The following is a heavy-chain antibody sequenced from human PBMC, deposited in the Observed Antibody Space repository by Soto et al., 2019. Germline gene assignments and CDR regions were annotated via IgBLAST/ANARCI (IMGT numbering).Heavy chain of an antibody. V-gene: IGHV4-4*02. CDR1: GGSISSSNW. CDR3: ARGTGSGGSCYSY. Sequence: PSETLSLTCAVSGGSISSSNWWSWVRQPPGKGLEWIGEIYHSGSTNYNPSLKSRVTISVDKSKNQFSLKLSSVTAADTAVYYCARGTGSGGSCYSYWGQGTLVTVSS. D-gene: IGHD2-15*01. J-gene: IGHJ4*02. CDR2: IYHSGST.